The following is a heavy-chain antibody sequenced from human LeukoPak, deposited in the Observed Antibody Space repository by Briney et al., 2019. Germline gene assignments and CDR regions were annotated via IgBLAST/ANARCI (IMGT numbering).Heavy chain of an antibody. CDR2: INPSGGST. CDR1: GYTFTNYY. D-gene: IGHD2-21*02. Sequence: VASVKVSCKASGYTFTNYYMHWVRQAPGQGLEWMGTINPSGGSTSYAQKFQGRVTMTRDTSTGTVYMELSSLRSEDTAVYYCARDLVLTAIYRYSMDVWGQGATVTVSS. CDR3: ARDLVLTAIYRYSMDV. V-gene: IGHV1-46*01. J-gene: IGHJ6*02.